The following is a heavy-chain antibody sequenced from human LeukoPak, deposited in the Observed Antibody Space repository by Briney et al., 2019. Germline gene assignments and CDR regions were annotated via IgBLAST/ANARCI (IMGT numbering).Heavy chain of an antibody. D-gene: IGHD3-22*01. CDR2: ISYDGSNK. Sequence: PGGSLRLSCAASGFTFSSYAMHWVRQAPGKGLEWVAVISYDGSNKYYADSVKGRFTISRDNSKNTLYLQMNSLRAEDTAVYYCARERVYDSSGYYYVYDFDHWGQGTLVTVSS. J-gene: IGHJ4*02. CDR3: ARERVYDSSGYYYVYDFDH. CDR1: GFTFSSYA. V-gene: IGHV3-30-3*01.